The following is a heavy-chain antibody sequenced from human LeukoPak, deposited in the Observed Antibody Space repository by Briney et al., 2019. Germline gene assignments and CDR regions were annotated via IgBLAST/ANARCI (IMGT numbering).Heavy chain of an antibody. CDR1: GYTFTSYG. Sequence: ASVKVSCKASGYTFTSYGISWVRQAPGQGLEWMGWISAYNGNTNYAQKLQGRVTMTTDTSTSTAYMELRSLRSDDTAVYYCASFNWNDAAGAIDIWGQGTMATVSS. V-gene: IGHV1-18*01. CDR2: ISAYNGNT. CDR3: ASFNWNDAAGAIDI. J-gene: IGHJ3*02. D-gene: IGHD1-20*01.